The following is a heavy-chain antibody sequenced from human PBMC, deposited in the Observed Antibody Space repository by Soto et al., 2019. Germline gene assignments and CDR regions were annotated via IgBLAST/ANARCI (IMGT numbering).Heavy chain of an antibody. V-gene: IGHV3-30-3*01. Sequence: PGGSLRLSCAASGFTFNSYAMHWVRQAPGKGLEWVAVISYDGSNKYYADSVKGRFTISRDNSKNTLDLQMNSLRDEETAVYYCARSGKTVAGLDYWGQGTLVTVSS. CDR1: GFTFNSYA. D-gene: IGHD6-19*01. CDR2: ISYDGSNK. J-gene: IGHJ4*02. CDR3: ARSGKTVAGLDY.